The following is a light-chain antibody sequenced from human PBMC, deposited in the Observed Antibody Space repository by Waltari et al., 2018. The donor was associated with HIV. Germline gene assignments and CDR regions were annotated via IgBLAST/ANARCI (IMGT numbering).Light chain of an antibody. V-gene: IGLV2-14*01. CDR2: EAT. Sequence: QPALTQPASVSGSPGQSIIISCSRSTTDLVENYFCWYQQHPGKAPKRLIYEATKRPSGIFDRFSGSKSDGTASLTISGLRSEDEAQYFCGSWSSKGTPGVFGGGTKVTVL. J-gene: IGLJ3*02. CDR3: GSWSSKGTPGV. CDR1: TTDLVENY.